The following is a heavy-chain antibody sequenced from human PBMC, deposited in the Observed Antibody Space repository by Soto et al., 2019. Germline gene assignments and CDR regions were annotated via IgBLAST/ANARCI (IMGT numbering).Heavy chain of an antibody. CDR3: ARTRTPGVPAAFDI. CDR1: GFSLSTSGMC. J-gene: IGHJ3*02. D-gene: IGHD2-8*01. CDR2: IDWDDDK. Sequence: SGPTLVNPTQTLTLTCTFSGFSLSTSGMCVSWIRQPPGKALEWLARIDWDDDKYYSTSLKTRLTISKDTSKNQVVLTMTNMDPVDTATYYWARTRTPGVPAAFDIWGQGTMVTVSS. V-gene: IGHV2-70*11.